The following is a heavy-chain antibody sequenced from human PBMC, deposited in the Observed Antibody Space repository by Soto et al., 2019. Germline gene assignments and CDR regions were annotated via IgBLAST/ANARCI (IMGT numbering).Heavy chain of an antibody. CDR3: AKDRYWDHDSRGYLFDN. V-gene: IGHV3-23*01. J-gene: IGHJ4*02. Sequence: EVQLLESGGDLIQPGGSLRLSCAASGFTFNIYAMTWVRQAPGKGLEWVSAISRYGDFTYYADSVEGRFTISRDNSKNTLYLQMHSLRAEDTAVYYCAKDRYWDHDSRGYLFDNWGQGTLVTVSS. CDR1: GFTFNIYA. CDR2: ISRYGDFT. D-gene: IGHD3-22*01.